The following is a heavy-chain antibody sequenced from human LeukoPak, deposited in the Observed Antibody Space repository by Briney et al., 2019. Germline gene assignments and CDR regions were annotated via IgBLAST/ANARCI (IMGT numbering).Heavy chain of an antibody. CDR2: ISGSGGST. CDR3: AKDVSDSSGYPQFTFDY. D-gene: IGHD3-22*01. V-gene: IGHV3-23*01. Sequence: GGSLRLSCAASGFTFSSYAMSWVRQAPGKGLEWVSAISGSGGSTYYADSVKGRFTISRDNSKNTLYLQMNSLRAEDTAVYYCAKDVSDSSGYPQFTFDYWGQGTLVTVSS. J-gene: IGHJ4*02. CDR1: GFTFSSYA.